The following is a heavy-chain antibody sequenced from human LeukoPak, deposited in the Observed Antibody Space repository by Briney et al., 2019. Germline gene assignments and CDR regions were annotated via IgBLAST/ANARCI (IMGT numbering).Heavy chain of an antibody. CDR2: IIPIFGTA. CDR1: GGTFSSYA. D-gene: IGHD6-19*01. Sequence: GASVKVSCKASGGTFSSYAISWVRQAPGQGLEWMGRIIPIFGTANYAQKFQGRVTITTDESTSTAYMELSSLRSEDAAVYYCAREGSGWSRFDYWGQGTLVTVSS. J-gene: IGHJ4*02. V-gene: IGHV1-69*05. CDR3: AREGSGWSRFDY.